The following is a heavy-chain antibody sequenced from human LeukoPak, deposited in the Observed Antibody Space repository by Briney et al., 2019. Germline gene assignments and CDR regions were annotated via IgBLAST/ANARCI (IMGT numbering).Heavy chain of an antibody. D-gene: IGHD2-15*01. CDR1: GGSISSYY. CDR3: AIRGHCSGGSCYSFAFDI. CDR2: IYYSGST. V-gene: IGHV4-59*01. J-gene: IGHJ3*02. Sequence: SETLSLTCTVSGGSISSYYWSWIRQPPGKGLEWIGYIYYSGSTNYNPSLKSRVTISVDTSKNQFSLKLSSVTAADTAVYYCAIRGHCSGGSCYSFAFDIWGQGTMVTVSS.